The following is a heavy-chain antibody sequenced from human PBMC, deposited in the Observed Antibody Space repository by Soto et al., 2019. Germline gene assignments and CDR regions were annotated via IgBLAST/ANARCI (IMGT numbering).Heavy chain of an antibody. CDR1: GYTFTGCY. CDR2: INPNSGGT. Sequence: ASVKVSCKASGYTFTGCYMHWVRQAPGQGLEWMGWINPNSGGTNYAQKFQGRVTMTRDTSISTAYMELSRLRSDDTAVYYCGGEQYFHYDYYYYGMDVWGQGTTVTVSS. J-gene: IGHJ6*02. CDR3: GGEQYFHYDYYYYGMDV. D-gene: IGHD4-17*01. V-gene: IGHV1-2*02.